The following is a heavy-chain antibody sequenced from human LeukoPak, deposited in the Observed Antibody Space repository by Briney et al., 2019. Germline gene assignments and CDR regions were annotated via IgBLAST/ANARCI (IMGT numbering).Heavy chain of an antibody. J-gene: IGHJ4*02. Sequence: SETLSLPCTVSGDSISSYYWSWIRHPAAKGLEWIGRIYTGGSTNYNPSLRSRVTMSVDTSKNQFSLKLSSVTAADTAVYYCARDYYDTSGLLTKYYFDYWGQGTLVTVSS. CDR1: GDSISSYY. V-gene: IGHV4-4*07. CDR3: ARDYYDTSGLLTKYYFDY. D-gene: IGHD3-22*01. CDR2: IYTGGST.